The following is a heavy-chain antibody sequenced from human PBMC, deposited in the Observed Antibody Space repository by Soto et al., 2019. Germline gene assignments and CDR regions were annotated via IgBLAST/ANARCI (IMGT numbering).Heavy chain of an antibody. J-gene: IGHJ2*01. CDR3: ASPRGTTPAVWYFDL. V-gene: IGHV4-59*08. D-gene: IGHD1-26*01. CDR2: VYHSGKT. CDR1: GGYISSHY. Sequence: QVQLQESGPGLVKPSETLSLTCTVSGGYISSHYWSWIRQPPGKGLEWIGYVYHSGKTDSNPSLKGRVTISMDTSKIQISLSLTSVTAADTAVYYCASPRGTTPAVWYFDLWGRGTLVTVSS.